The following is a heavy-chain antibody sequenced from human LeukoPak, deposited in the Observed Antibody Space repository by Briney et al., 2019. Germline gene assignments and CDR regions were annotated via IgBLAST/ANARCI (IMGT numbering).Heavy chain of an antibody. CDR3: ARDVRTSKGGEYFDY. CDR2: ISYDGSNK. J-gene: IGHJ4*02. V-gene: IGHV3-30-3*01. Sequence: GGSLRLSCAASGFTFSSYAMSWVRQAPGKGLEWVAVISYDGSNKYYADSVKGRFPISRDNSKNTLYLQMNSLRAEDTAVYYCARDVRTSKGGEYFDYWGQGTQVTVSS. CDR1: GFTFSSYA. D-gene: IGHD4-17*01.